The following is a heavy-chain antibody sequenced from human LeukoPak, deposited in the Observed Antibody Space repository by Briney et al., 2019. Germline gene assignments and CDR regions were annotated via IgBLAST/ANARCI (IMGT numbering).Heavy chain of an antibody. J-gene: IGHJ4*02. CDR1: GFTFSSYG. CDR2: IRYDGSNK. Sequence: PGGSLRLSCAASGFTFSSYGMHWVRQAPGKGLEWVAFIRYDGSNKYYADSVKGRFTISRDNSKNTLYLQMNSLRAEDTAVYYCAKEYRDTLWDRGLFDYWGQGTLVTVSS. D-gene: IGHD3-9*01. V-gene: IGHV3-30*02. CDR3: AKEYRDTLWDRGLFDY.